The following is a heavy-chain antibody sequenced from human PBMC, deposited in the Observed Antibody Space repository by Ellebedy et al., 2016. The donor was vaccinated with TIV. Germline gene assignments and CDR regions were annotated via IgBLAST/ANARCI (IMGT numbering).Heavy chain of an antibody. J-gene: IGHJ3*02. D-gene: IGHD4-17*01. V-gene: IGHV1-46*01. CDR1: GYTFTGHY. CDR3: ARDGGYGAKTPYALDI. Sequence: ASVKVSCKALGYTFTGHYIHWVRQAPGQGLEWMGIINPSGGSTSYAQKFQGRVTMTRDTSTSTVYMELSSLKSEDTAVYYCARDGGYGAKTPYALDIWGQGTMVTVSS. CDR2: INPSGGST.